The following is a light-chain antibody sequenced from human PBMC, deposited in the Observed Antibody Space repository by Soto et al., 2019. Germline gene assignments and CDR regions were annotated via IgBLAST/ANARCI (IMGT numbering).Light chain of an antibody. CDR1: QSVSSN. Sequence: EIVGTQSPATLSVSPGERATLSCRASQSVSSNLAWYQQKPGKAPRLLIYGSSTRATGIPARFSGSGSGTEFTLTISSLQSEDFAVYYCQQYSNWPPITFGQGKRLEIK. V-gene: IGKV3-15*01. CDR2: GSS. J-gene: IGKJ5*01. CDR3: QQYSNWPPIT.